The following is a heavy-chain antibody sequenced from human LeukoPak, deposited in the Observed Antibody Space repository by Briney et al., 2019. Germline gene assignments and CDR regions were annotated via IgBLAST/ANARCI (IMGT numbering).Heavy chain of an antibody. D-gene: IGHD6-13*01. Sequence: SETLSLTCTVSGGPISSFYWSWIRQPAGKGLEWIGRIYTSGSTNYNPSLKSRVTMSVDTSKNRFSLNLSSVTAADTAVYYCARDVVAAAGSWDYWGQGTLVTVSS. CDR1: GGPISSFY. CDR2: IYTSGST. CDR3: ARDVVAAAGSWDY. J-gene: IGHJ4*02. V-gene: IGHV4-4*07.